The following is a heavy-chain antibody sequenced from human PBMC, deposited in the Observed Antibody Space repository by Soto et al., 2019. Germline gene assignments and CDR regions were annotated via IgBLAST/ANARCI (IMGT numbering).Heavy chain of an antibody. CDR1: GYTFISYS. CDR3: ARGSRVRGTGWFDP. J-gene: IGHJ5*02. V-gene: IGHV1-3*01. Sequence: ASVKVSCKASGYTFISYSMHWVRQAPGQRLEWMGWINVGNGNTKYSEKFQGRVTITIDTSASTGYMELSSLRYEDTAVYYCARGSRVRGTGWFDPWGQGTLVTVSS. CDR2: INVGNGNT. D-gene: IGHD6-13*01.